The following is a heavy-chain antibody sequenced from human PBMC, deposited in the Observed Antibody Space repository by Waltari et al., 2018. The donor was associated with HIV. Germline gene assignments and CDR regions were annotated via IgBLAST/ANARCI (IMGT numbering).Heavy chain of an antibody. CDR3: AKSLAAAGTRGWFDT. J-gene: IGHJ5*02. V-gene: IGHV1-8*01. D-gene: IGHD6-25*01. Sequence: QVHLVQSATEVKKPGASVKVSCQASGNTFTSSQIHWVRQAAGQGLEWMGWTHPNSGRTGYARKCQGRVKMTSNTSTSTVYMELSSLRAEDTAIYYCAKSLAAAGTRGWFDTWGQGTLVTVSS. CDR1: GNTFTSSQ. CDR2: THPNSGRT.